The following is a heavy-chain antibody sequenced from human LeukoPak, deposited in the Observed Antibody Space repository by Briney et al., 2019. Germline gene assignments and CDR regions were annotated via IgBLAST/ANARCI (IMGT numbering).Heavy chain of an antibody. CDR2: ISAYNGNT. J-gene: IGHJ5*02. V-gene: IGHV1-18*01. Sequence: GGSVKVSCKASGGTFSSYAISWVRQAPGQGLEGMGWISAYNGNTNYAQKLQGRVTMTTDTSTSTAYMEMRSLRSDDPAVYYCARDPPRGYSYGYSFWFDPWGQGTLVTVSS. CDR3: ARDPPRGYSYGYSFWFDP. D-gene: IGHD5-18*01. CDR1: GGTFSSYA.